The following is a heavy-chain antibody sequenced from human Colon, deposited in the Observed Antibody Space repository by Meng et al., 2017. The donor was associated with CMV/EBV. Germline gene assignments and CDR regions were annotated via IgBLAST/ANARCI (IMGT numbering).Heavy chain of an antibody. J-gene: IGHJ4*02. Sequence: QVRRMQSGGGVKEPGASVKVSCKTSGYTFSDYYMHWVRQAPGQGLEWMGWIRSDGSATNYAQKFRGRVTMTRDASVSTAYMELSGLTSDDTAVYFCVRSSGWSLFDYWGPGALVTVSS. V-gene: IGHV1-2*02. CDR1: GYTFSDYY. CDR3: VRSSGWSLFDY. CDR2: IRSDGSAT. D-gene: IGHD6-19*01.